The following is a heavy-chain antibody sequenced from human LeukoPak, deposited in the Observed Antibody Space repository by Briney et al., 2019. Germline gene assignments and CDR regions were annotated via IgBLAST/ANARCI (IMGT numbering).Heavy chain of an antibody. CDR2: INTSGST. V-gene: IGHV4-4*09. CDR1: GGSISSNY. CDR3: ARRGNWGFFDY. D-gene: IGHD7-27*01. Sequence: PETLSLTCTVSGGSISSNYWSWIRQPPGKGLEWIGYINTSGSTNYNPSLKSRVSISLDTSRNQFSLKLTSVTAADTAVYYCARRGNWGFFDYWGQGILVSVSS. J-gene: IGHJ4*02.